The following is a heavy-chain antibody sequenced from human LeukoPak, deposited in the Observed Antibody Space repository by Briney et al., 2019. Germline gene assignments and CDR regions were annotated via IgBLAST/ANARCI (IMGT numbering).Heavy chain of an antibody. CDR2: IYRAGST. CDR3: ARMGLWFGELLGRRDF. V-gene: IGHV3-66*01. J-gene: IGHJ4*02. CDR1: GFTVSSDY. D-gene: IGHD3-10*01. Sequence: GGSLRLSCAASGFTVSSDYMSWVRQAPGKGLEWVSVIYRAGSTHYADPVKGRFTISRDNSKNTLDLQMNSLRVEDSAVYFCARMGLWFGELLGRRDFWGQGTLVTVSS.